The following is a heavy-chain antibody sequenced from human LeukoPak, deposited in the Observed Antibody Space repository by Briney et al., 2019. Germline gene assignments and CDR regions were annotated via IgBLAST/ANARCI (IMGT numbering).Heavy chain of an antibody. V-gene: IGHV3-23*01. CDR2: ISGSGGST. D-gene: IGHD6-13*01. Sequence: PGGSLRLSCAASGFTFSSYGLNWVRQAPGKGLEWVSVISGSGGSTYYADSVKGRFTISRDNSKNTLYLQMNSLRAEDTAVYYCAKERGSSWYSDFDIWGQGTMVTVSS. CDR3: AKERGSSWYSDFDI. CDR1: GFTFSSYG. J-gene: IGHJ3*02.